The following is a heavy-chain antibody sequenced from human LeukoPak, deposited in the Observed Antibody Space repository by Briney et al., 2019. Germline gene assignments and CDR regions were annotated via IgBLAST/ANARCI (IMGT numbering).Heavy chain of an antibody. CDR3: AKASYSYGNDAFDI. D-gene: IGHD3-16*02. V-gene: IGHV3-23*01. CDR2: IRGGGAGA. Sequence: PGGSLRLSCAASGFTFSNFAMAWVRQVPEKGLEWVSFIRGGGAGAHYADSVRGRFTISRDNSKNTLYLEMNSLRADDTAVYYYAKASYSYGNDAFDIWGQGTKVTVSS. J-gene: IGHJ3*02. CDR1: GFTFSNFA.